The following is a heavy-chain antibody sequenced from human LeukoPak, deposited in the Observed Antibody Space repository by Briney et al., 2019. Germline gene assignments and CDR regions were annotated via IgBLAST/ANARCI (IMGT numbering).Heavy chain of an antibody. Sequence: SETLSLTCTVSGGSISSSSYYWGWIRQPPGKGLEWIGSIYYSGSTYYNPSLKSRATISVDTSKNQFSLKLSSVTAADTAVYYCARLQAAMVTFFAFDIWGQGTMVTVSS. D-gene: IGHD5-18*01. CDR1: GGSISSSSYY. V-gene: IGHV4-39*01. J-gene: IGHJ3*02. CDR3: ARLQAAMVTFFAFDI. CDR2: IYYSGST.